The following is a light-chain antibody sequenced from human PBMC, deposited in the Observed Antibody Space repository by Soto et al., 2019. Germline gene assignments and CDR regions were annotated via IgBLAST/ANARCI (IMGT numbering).Light chain of an antibody. CDR3: QQANSFPLT. CDR2: TTS. V-gene: IGKV1D-12*01. J-gene: IGKJ4*01. Sequence: DIQMTQSPASVSASVGDSVTITCRASQGINNWLAWYQQTPGKAPKLLIYTTSNLQSGVPSRFSGSGSGTYFPLTISSLQPEDFATYYCQQANSFPLTFGGGTKVEIK. CDR1: QGINNW.